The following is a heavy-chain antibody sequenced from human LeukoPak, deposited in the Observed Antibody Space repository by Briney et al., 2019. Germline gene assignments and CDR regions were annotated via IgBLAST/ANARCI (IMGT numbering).Heavy chain of an antibody. CDR3: ARHQLHYGSGSSFDS. Sequence: LETLSLTCTVSGGSISGYFWSWIRLPPGKGLEWIGYIYPSRNTNYNPSLKSRVTIAVDMSKNQFSLKLKSVTAADTAVYLCARHQLHYGSGSSFDSWGQGTLVIVSS. D-gene: IGHD3-10*01. V-gene: IGHV4-4*09. J-gene: IGHJ4*02. CDR2: IYPSRNT. CDR1: GGSISGYF.